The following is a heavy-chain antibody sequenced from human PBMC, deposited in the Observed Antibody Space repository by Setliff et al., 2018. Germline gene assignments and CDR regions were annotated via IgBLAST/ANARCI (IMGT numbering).Heavy chain of an antibody. J-gene: IGHJ4*02. CDR1: GGSISSGAYY. CDR2: IHTSGRT. CDR3: ARPKLIAAIAGYFDY. V-gene: IGHV4-61*02. Sequence: PSETLSLTCSLSGGSISSGAYYWSWIRQPAGKGLEWIGRIHTSGRTTYNPSLKSRLTISVDTSKNQFSLRLNSLTAADTAVYYCARPKLIAAIAGYFDYWGQGSLVTVSS. D-gene: IGHD2-15*01.